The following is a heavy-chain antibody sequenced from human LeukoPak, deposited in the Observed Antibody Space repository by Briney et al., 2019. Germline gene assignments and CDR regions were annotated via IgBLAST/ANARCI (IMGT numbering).Heavy chain of an antibody. D-gene: IGHD3-10*01. CDR3: ARCPPGGSGSYTLCYGMDV. V-gene: IGHV1-69*04. CDR2: IIPIFGIA. J-gene: IGHJ6*02. Sequence: ASVKVSCKASGGTFSSYAISWVRQAPGQGLEWMGRIIPIFGIANYAQKSQGRVTITADKSTSTAYMELSSLRSEDTAVYYCARCPPGGSGSYTLCYGMDVWGQGTTVTVSS. CDR1: GGTFSSYA.